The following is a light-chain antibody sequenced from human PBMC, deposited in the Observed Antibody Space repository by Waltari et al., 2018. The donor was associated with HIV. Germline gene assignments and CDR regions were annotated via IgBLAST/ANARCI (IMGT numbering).Light chain of an antibody. Sequence: DIQMTQSPSTLSASVGDRVTLTCRASQSIGNWLAWYQQKAGKAPKLLIYTASSLESGVPSRFSGSGSGTEFTLTINSLQPDDFATYYCQQYNSYSYTFGQGTKLDIK. V-gene: IGKV1-5*03. J-gene: IGKJ2*01. CDR1: QSIGNW. CDR3: QQYNSYSYT. CDR2: TAS.